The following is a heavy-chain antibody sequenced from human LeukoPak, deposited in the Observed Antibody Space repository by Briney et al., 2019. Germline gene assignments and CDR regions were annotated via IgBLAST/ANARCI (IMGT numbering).Heavy chain of an antibody. D-gene: IGHD5-24*01. CDR1: GGSISSYY. Sequence: SETLSLTCTVSGGSISSYYWSWIRQPPGKGLEWIGYIYYSGSTNYKSSLKSRVTISVDTSKNQFSLKLSSVTAAGTTVYYCARESLTWLQSRTSWFDPWGQGTLVTVSS. J-gene: IGHJ5*02. CDR2: IYYSGST. CDR3: ARESLTWLQSRTSWFDP. V-gene: IGHV4-59*01.